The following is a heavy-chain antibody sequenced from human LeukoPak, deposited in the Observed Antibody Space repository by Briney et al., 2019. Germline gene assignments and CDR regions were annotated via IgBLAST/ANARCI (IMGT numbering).Heavy chain of an antibody. Sequence: GAAVTVSCKASGGTFSSYAISWVRQAPGQGLEWMGGIIPIFGTANYAQKFQGRVTITTDESTSTAYMELSSLRPEDTAVYYCARNVYDIASLYNWFDPWGQGTLVTVSS. CDR1: GGTFSSYA. J-gene: IGHJ5*02. V-gene: IGHV1-69*05. CDR2: IIPIFGTA. D-gene: IGHD3-22*01. CDR3: ARNVYDIASLYNWFDP.